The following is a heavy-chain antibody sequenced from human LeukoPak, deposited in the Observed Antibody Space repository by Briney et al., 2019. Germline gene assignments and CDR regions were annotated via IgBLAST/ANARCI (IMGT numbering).Heavy chain of an antibody. D-gene: IGHD3-22*01. J-gene: IGHJ6*03. Sequence: PSETLSLTCTVSGGSISSGGYFWSWIPQHPGQGLEWFAHIYHAGSTHDNPSLRGRVAISLDTSANQFSLRLSSVTAADTAVYFGARATHYSASTGGPYMDVWGQGTTVTVSS. V-gene: IGHV4-31*03. CDR3: ARATHYSASTGGPYMDV. CDR1: GGSISSGGYF. CDR2: IYHAGST.